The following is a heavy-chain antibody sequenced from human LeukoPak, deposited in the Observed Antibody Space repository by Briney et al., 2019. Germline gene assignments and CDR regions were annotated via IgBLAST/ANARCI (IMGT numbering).Heavy chain of an antibody. Sequence: ASVKVSCKVSGYTFTDYYMHWVQQDPGKGLEWMGLVDPEDGETIYAEKFQGRVTITADTSTDTAYMELSSLISEDTAVYYCATAKQWLVPVFDYWGQGTLVTVSS. J-gene: IGHJ4*02. CDR2: VDPEDGET. CDR1: GYTFTDYY. V-gene: IGHV1-69-2*01. CDR3: ATAKQWLVPVFDY. D-gene: IGHD6-19*01.